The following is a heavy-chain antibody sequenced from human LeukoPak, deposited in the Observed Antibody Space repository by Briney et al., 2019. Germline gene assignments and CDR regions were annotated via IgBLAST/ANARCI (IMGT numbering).Heavy chain of an antibody. CDR3: ARDGCTSTTCTSQGGFNG. J-gene: IGHJ4*02. V-gene: IGHV3-7*01. CDR1: GFTFTAYW. Sequence: QSGGSLRLSCEGSGFTFTAYWMSWVRQAPGQGLEWVASINQAGNERLFADSVRGRFTISRDNARKSVFLQMDSLRDDDTGVYFCARDGCTSTTCTSQGGFNGWAQGTLVTVSS. CDR2: INQAGNER. D-gene: IGHD2-8*01.